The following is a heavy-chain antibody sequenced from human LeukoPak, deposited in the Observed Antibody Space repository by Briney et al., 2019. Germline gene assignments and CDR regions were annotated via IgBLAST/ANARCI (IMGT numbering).Heavy chain of an antibody. D-gene: IGHD1-26*01. CDR2: ISPSSSYI. CDR3: ASFKWTDYYFEY. V-gene: IGHV3-21*01. Sequence: PGGSLRLSCVDSGFSFSTYRMDWVRQAPGKGLEWVSSISPSSSYIYQADSVKGRFTISRDNAKNSVYLQMDSLRAEDTAVYYCASFKWTDYYFEYWGQGVLVTVSS. J-gene: IGHJ4*02. CDR1: GFSFSTYR.